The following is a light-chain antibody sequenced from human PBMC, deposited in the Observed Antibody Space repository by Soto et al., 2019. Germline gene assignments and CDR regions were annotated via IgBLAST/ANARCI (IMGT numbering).Light chain of an antibody. J-gene: IGKJ4*01. CDR1: QTISNW. V-gene: IGKV1-5*01. Sequence: DIQMTQSPSTLSASVGDRVTITCRASQTISNWLAWYQQKPGKAPKLLIYDASSLEGGVPSRFSGSGSGTKFTLTISSLQPDDFATYYCQQYNSYITFGGGTQVEIK. CDR2: DAS. CDR3: QQYNSYIT.